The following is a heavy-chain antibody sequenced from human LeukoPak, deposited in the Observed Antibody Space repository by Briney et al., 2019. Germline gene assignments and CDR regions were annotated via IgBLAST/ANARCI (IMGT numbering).Heavy chain of an antibody. J-gene: IGHJ4*02. CDR3: ARIGYRSSSFDY. Sequence: GGSLRLSCAASRFNFNNYWMSWVRQAPGRGLEWVANIKEDGTVKYYVDSVKGRFIISRDNAKNSQYPQINSLRAEDTAIYYCARIGYRSSSFDYWGQGTLVTVSS. V-gene: IGHV3-7*03. CDR2: IKEDGTVK. CDR1: RFNFNNYW. D-gene: IGHD6-6*01.